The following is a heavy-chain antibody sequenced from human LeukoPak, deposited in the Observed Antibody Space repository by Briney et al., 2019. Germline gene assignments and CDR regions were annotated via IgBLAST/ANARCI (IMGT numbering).Heavy chain of an antibody. D-gene: IGHD1-7*01. CDR2: IYYSGST. CDR1: GGFISSSSYY. J-gene: IGHJ4*02. V-gene: IGHV4-39*01. Sequence: SETLSLTCTVSGGFISSSSYYWGWIRQPPGKGLEWIGSIYYSGSTYYNPSLKSRVTISVDTSKNQFSLKLSSVTAADTAVYYCARRWYNWNYGPFDYWGQGTLVTVSS. CDR3: ARRWYNWNYGPFDY.